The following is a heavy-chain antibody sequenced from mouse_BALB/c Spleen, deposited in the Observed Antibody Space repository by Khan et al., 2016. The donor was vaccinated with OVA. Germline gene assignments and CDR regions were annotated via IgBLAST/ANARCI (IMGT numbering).Heavy chain of an antibody. V-gene: IGHV2-6-5*01. CDR3: AKGVWSYYFTLDY. Sequence: VQLKESGPGLVAPSQSLSITCTVSGFSLTDYGVSWIRQPPGKGLEWLGVIWGGGSTYYNSALKSRLSISKDNSESQVFLKMNSLQTDDTDIYYCAKGVWSYYFTLDYWGQGTSVTVSS. CDR2: IWGGGST. D-gene: IGHD2-10*02. CDR1: GFSLTDYG. J-gene: IGHJ4*01.